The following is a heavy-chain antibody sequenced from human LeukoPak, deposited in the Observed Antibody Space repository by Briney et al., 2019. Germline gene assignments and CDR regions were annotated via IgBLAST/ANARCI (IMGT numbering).Heavy chain of an antibody. V-gene: IGHV4-34*01. CDR1: GGSFSGYY. D-gene: IGHD3-16*01. J-gene: IGHJ4*02. Sequence: PSETLSLTCAVYGGSFSGYYWSWIRQPPGKGLEWIGEINHSGSTNYNPSLKSRVTISVDTSKNQFSLKPSSVTAADTAVYYCARRGYGGFDYWGQGTLVTVSS. CDR2: INHSGST. CDR3: ARRGYGGFDY.